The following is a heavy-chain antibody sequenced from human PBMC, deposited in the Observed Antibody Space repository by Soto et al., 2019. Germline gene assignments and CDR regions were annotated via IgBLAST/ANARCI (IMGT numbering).Heavy chain of an antibody. D-gene: IGHD5-12*01. Sequence: SDTLCLTCSVSGGPISSRNYYWGWVRRAPGRGPEWIGNIFYNGRTDYNPSLQSRVTISVDTSNNQFSLKLGSVTAADTAIYYCARGGFCADDESDWFSPWAHGTLVTVSS. J-gene: IGHJ5*02. CDR2: IFYNGRT. CDR3: ARGGFCADDESDWFSP. CDR1: GGPISSRNYY. V-gene: IGHV4-39*01.